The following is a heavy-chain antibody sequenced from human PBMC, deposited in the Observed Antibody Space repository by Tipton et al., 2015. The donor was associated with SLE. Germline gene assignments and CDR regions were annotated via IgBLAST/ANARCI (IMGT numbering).Heavy chain of an antibody. CDR1: GFTFGDYV. D-gene: IGHD3-22*01. Sequence: SLRLSCTASGFTFGDYVMSWFRQAPGKGLEWVSGISASGGSTYYADSVKGRFTVSRDNFKNTLYLQMNSLRAEDSAIYYCAKVPYYDSSGYYYYFDYWGQGILVTVSS. V-gene: IGHV3-23*01. J-gene: IGHJ4*02. CDR3: AKVPYYDSSGYYYYFDY. CDR2: ISASGGST.